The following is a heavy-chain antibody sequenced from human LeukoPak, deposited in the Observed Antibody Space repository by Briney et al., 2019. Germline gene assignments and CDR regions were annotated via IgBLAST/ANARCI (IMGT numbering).Heavy chain of an antibody. D-gene: IGHD3-10*01. CDR1: GFTFSSYA. CDR2: ISGSGGST. Sequence: PGGSLRLSCAASGFTFSSYAMSWVRQAPGKGLEWVSAISGSGGSTYYADSVKGRFTISRDNSKNTLYLQMNSLRAEDTAVYYCAKSPRSLLWFGELSQADYWGQGTLVTVSS. V-gene: IGHV3-23*01. J-gene: IGHJ4*02. CDR3: AKSPRSLLWFGELSQADY.